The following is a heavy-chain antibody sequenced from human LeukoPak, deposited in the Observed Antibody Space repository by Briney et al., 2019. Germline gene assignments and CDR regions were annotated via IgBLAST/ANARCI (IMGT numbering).Heavy chain of an antibody. D-gene: IGHD3-22*01. J-gene: IGHJ4*02. CDR2: ISAYNGNT. Sequence: ASVKVSCKASGYTFTSYGISWVRQAPGQGLEWMGWISAYNGNTNYAQKFQGRVTMTRDTSISTAYMELSRLRSDDTAVYYCARSYYYDSSDLPSYWGQGTLVTVSS. CDR3: ARSYYYDSSDLPSY. V-gene: IGHV1-18*01. CDR1: GYTFTSYG.